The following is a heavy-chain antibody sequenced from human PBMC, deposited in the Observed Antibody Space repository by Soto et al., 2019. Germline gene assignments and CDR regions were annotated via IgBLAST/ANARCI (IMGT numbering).Heavy chain of an antibody. Sequence: SETLSLTCTVSGGSVSSSSYYWGWVRQPPGKGLEWIGSVYYSGSTYYNPSLKSRVTISVDTSKNQFSLKLSSVTAADTAVYYCMKAIWGSYSQAYWGQGTLVTVSS. D-gene: IGHD3-16*01. J-gene: IGHJ4*02. CDR1: GGSVSSSSYY. CDR2: VYYSGST. V-gene: IGHV4-39*07. CDR3: MKAIWGSYSQAY.